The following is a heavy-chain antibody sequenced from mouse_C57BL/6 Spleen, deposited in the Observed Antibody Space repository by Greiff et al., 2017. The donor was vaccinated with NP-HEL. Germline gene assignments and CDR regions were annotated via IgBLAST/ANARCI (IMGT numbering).Heavy chain of an antibody. V-gene: IGHV1-78*01. CDR3: ARTVLITTVVATGAMDY. CDR2: IYPRDGST. D-gene: IGHD1-1*01. CDR1: GYTFTDHT. Sequence: VQLQQSDAELVKPGASVKISCKVSGYTFTDHTIHWMKQRPEQGLEWIGYIYPRDGSTKYNEKFKGKATLTADKSSSTAYMQLNSLTSEDSAVYVCARTVLITTVVATGAMDYWGQGTSVTVSS. J-gene: IGHJ4*01.